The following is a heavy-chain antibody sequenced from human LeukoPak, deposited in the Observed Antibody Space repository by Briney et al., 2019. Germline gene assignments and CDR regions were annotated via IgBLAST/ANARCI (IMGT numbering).Heavy chain of an antibody. V-gene: IGHV3-23*01. J-gene: IGHJ6*03. CDR2: ISGSGGST. CDR3: AKGEDYGDYSYYYYMDV. Sequence: GSLRLSCAASGFTFSSYAMSWVRQAPGKGLEWVSAISGSGGSTYYADSVKGRFTISRDNSKNTLYLQMNSLRAEDTAVYYCAKGEDYGDYSYYYYMDVWGKGTTVTVSS. CDR1: GFTFSSYA. D-gene: IGHD4-17*01.